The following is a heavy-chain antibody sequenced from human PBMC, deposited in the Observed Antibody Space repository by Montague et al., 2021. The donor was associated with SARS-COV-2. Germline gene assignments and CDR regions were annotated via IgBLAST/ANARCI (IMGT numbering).Heavy chain of an antibody. CDR3: ARDIAVAGLFDY. J-gene: IGHJ4*02. CDR2: IYTSGST. Sequence: TLSLTCTVSGGPISSGNYYWSWIRQPAGKGLEWIGRIYTSGSTNYNPSLKSRVTISADTSKNQFSLKLSSVTAADTAVYYCARDIAVAGLFDYWGQGTLVTVSS. CDR1: GGPISSGNYY. V-gene: IGHV4-61*02. D-gene: IGHD6-19*01.